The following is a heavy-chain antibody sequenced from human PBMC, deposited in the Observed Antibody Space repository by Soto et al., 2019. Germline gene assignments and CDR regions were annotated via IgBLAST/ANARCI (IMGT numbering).Heavy chain of an antibody. J-gene: IGHJ6*01. CDR3: ARDMDTAMVPGYYYYSMDV. Sequence: QVQLVQSGAEVKKPGSSVKVSCKASGGTFSSYAISWVRQAPGQGLEWMGGIIPIFGTANYAQKFQGRVTITADASTSTAYMELSSLRSEDTAVYYCARDMDTAMVPGYYYYSMDVWGQGTTVTVSS. CDR1: GGTFSSYA. CDR2: IIPIFGTA. D-gene: IGHD5-18*01. V-gene: IGHV1-69*12.